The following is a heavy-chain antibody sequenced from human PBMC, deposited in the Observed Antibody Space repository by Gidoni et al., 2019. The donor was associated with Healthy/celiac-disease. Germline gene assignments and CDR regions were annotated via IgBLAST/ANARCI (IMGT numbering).Heavy chain of an antibody. Sequence: QVQLQESGPGLVKPSHTLSLTCTVSGCSIRSASYYWSWIRQPAGTGLEWLGRIYTSGSTNYNPSLKSRVTISVDTSKNQFSLKLCSVTAADTSVYYCARGWRVLPYYGMDVWGQGTTVTVSS. CDR2: IYTSGST. CDR1: GCSIRSASYY. V-gene: IGHV4-61*02. J-gene: IGHJ6*02. D-gene: IGHD2-2*01. CDR3: ARGWRVLPYYGMDV.